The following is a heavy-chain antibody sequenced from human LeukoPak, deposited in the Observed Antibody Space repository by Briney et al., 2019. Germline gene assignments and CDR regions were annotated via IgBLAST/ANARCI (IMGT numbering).Heavy chain of an antibody. V-gene: IGHV3-23*01. J-gene: IGHJ4*02. CDR1: GFTFSNYA. CDR3: AKKRVDDRPPLH. Sequence: GGSLRLSCVASGFTFSNYAMSWVRQAPGKGLEWGSGITGSGGSTYYADSVKGRFTISRDNSKSTLYLQMNSLRDDDTAVYYCAKKRVDDRPPLHWGQGTLVTVSS. D-gene: IGHD6-25*01. CDR2: ITGSGGST.